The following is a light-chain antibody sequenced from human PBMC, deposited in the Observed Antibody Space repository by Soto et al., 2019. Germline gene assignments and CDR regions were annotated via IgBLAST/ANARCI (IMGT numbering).Light chain of an antibody. CDR3: QHIYSPPHT. Sequence: DIQMARSAWALCASVGDRVTITCRASKTINNYLNWYRQKPGKAPQVLIYAASNLETGVPSRFSGSGSGTDFTLTISSLQPEDSATYYCQHIYSPPHTFGQGTRLEIK. CDR1: KTINNY. CDR2: AAS. J-gene: IGKJ5*01. V-gene: IGKV1-39*01.